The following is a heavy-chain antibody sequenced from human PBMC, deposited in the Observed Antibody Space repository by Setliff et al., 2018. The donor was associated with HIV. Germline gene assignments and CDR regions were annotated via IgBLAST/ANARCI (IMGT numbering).Heavy chain of an antibody. V-gene: IGHV4-59*11. CDR1: GGSISSHY. Sequence: PSETLSLTCTVSGGSISSHYWSWIRQPPGKGLEWIGYISYSGSTNYNPSLKSRVTISVDTYKNQFSLKLSSVTAADTAVDYCATHYDMLSGHHYWGQGTLVTVS. CDR3: ATHYDMLSGHHY. D-gene: IGHD3-9*01. CDR2: ISYSGST. J-gene: IGHJ4*02.